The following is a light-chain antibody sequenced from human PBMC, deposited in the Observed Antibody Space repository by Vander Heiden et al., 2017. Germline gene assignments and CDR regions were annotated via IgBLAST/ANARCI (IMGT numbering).Light chain of an antibody. CDR2: KEN. V-gene: IGLV3-25*03. Sequence: YELTQPPSLSASPGRTARNTCAGDAFPKKNAYWYQQKPAQPPVLVIYKENKRPSGIPDRFSGSSSATTVTMTISGGQEEDDADYYCQSADSSGTYVFGAGTTVTVL. CDR3: QSADSSGTYV. J-gene: IGLJ1*01. CDR1: AFPKKN.